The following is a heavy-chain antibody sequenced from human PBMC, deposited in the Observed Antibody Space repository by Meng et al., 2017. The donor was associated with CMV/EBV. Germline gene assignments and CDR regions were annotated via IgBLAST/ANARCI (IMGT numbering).Heavy chain of an antibody. J-gene: IGHJ4*02. D-gene: IGHD3-10*01. V-gene: IGHV4-34*01. Sequence: QVQVQRWGAGLLKPSETLSLSCAVYGGSFSGYYWSWIRQPPGKGLEWIGEINHSGSTNYNPSLKSRVTISVDTSKNQFSLKLSSVTAADTAVYYCARESMVRGEDWGQGTLVTVSS. CDR2: INHSGST. CDR1: GGSFSGYY. CDR3: ARESMVRGED.